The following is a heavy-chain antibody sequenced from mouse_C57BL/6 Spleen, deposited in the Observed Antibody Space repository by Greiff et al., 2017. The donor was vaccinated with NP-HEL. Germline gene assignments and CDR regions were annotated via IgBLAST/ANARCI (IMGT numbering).Heavy chain of an antibody. J-gene: IGHJ1*03. CDR2: INPSSGYT. CDR3: AGDYDDWYFDV. V-gene: IGHV1-7*01. D-gene: IGHD2-4*01. Sequence: QVQLQQSGAELAKPGASVKLSCKASGYTFTSYWMHWVKQRPGQGLEWIGYINPSSGYTKYNQKFKDKATLTADKSSSTAYMQLSSLTYEDSAVYYCAGDYDDWYFDVWGTGTTVTVSS. CDR1: GYTFTSYW.